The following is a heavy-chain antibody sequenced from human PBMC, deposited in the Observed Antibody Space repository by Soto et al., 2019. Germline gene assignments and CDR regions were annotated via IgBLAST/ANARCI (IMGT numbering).Heavy chain of an antibody. D-gene: IGHD2-2*01. V-gene: IGHV1-3*01. CDR1: GYTFTSYA. Sequence: ASVKVSCKASGYTFTSYAMHWVRQAPGQRLEWMGWINAGNGNTKYSQKFQGRVTITRDTSASTAYMELSSLRSEDTAVYYCARGYCSSTSCYWDFDYWGQGTLVTVSS. CDR3: ARGYCSSTSCYWDFDY. J-gene: IGHJ4*02. CDR2: INAGNGNT.